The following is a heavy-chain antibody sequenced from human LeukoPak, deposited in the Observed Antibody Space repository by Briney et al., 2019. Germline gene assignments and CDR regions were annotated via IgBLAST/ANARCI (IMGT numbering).Heavy chain of an antibody. J-gene: IGHJ4*02. V-gene: IGHV1-2*02. CDR1: GYTFTGYY. CDR3: ATDRFGNTYGYDFFDY. Sequence: ASVKVSCKASGYTFTGYYMHWVRQAPGQGLEWMGWINPNSGGTNYAQKFQGRVTMTDDTSTDTAYMELSSLRSEDTAVYYCATDRFGNTYGYDFFDYWGQGTLVTVSS. CDR2: INPNSGGT. D-gene: IGHD5-18*01.